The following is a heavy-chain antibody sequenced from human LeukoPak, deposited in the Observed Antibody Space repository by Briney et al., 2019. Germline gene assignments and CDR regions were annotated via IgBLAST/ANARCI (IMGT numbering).Heavy chain of an antibody. J-gene: IGHJ6*03. CDR3: AREALWFGEGIQYYMDV. Sequence: ASVKVSCKASGYTFTGYYMHWVRQAPGQGLEWMVWINPNSGGTNYAQKFQGRVTMTRDTSISTAYMELSRLRSDDTAVYYCAREALWFGEGIQYYMDVWGKGTTVTVSS. CDR2: INPNSGGT. CDR1: GYTFTGYY. D-gene: IGHD3-10*01. V-gene: IGHV1-2*02.